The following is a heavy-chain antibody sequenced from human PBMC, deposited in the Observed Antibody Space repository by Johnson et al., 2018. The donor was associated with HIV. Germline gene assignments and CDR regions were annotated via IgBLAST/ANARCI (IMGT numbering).Heavy chain of an antibody. CDR3: VKEGTTVTTFLVYHI. CDR2: ISNDGSNK. D-gene: IGHD4-11*01. J-gene: IGHJ3*02. Sequence: VRLLESGGGVVQPGRSLRLSCEASGFTFSSYTMHWFRQAPGKGLEWVTSISNDGSNKFYAESVKGRFTISRDNSRNTLDLQMNNLRPADTAVYYCVKEGTTVTTFLVYHIWGQGTRVTVSS. CDR1: GFTFSSYT. V-gene: IGHV3-30*18.